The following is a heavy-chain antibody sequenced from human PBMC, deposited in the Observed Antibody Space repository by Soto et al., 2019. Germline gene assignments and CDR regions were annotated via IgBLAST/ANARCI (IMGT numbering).Heavy chain of an antibody. Sequence: GESLKISCKGSGYSLTSYWIGWVRQMPGKGLEWMGIIYPGDSDTRYSPSFQGQVTISADKSISTAYLQWSSLKASDTAMYYCARLQYYDILTGYYRNNWFDPWGQGTLVTVSS. CDR2: IYPGDSDT. V-gene: IGHV5-51*01. CDR1: GYSLTSYW. D-gene: IGHD3-9*01. J-gene: IGHJ5*02. CDR3: ARLQYYDILTGYYRNNWFDP.